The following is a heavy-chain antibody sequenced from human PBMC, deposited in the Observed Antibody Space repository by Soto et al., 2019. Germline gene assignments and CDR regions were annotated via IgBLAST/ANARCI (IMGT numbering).Heavy chain of an antibody. CDR1: GYTFSSHG. CDR3: ATEGYCTNGVCPYYYYGMDV. V-gene: IGHV1-18*01. D-gene: IGHD2-8*01. Sequence: QVQLVQSGAEVKKPGASVKVSCKASGYTFSSHGIIWVRQAPGQGLVWMGWISAYNGNTVYAQKFQGRVTITADESTSTAYMELSSLRSEDTAVYYCATEGYCTNGVCPYYYYGMDVWGQGTTVTVSS. CDR2: ISAYNGNT. J-gene: IGHJ6*02.